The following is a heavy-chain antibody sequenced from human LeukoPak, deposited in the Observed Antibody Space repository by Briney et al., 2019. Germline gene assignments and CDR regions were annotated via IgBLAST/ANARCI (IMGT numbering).Heavy chain of an antibody. D-gene: IGHD3-9*01. V-gene: IGHV3-23*01. CDR1: GFTFSSYG. CDR3: AKDPSLRYFDWSFFDY. CDR2: ISGSGGST. Sequence: GGTLRLSCAASGFTFSSYGMSWVRQAPGKGLEWVSAISGSGGSTYYADSVKGRFTISRDNSKNTLYLQMNSLRAEDTAVYYCAKDPSLRYFDWSFFDYWGQGTLVTVSS. J-gene: IGHJ4*02.